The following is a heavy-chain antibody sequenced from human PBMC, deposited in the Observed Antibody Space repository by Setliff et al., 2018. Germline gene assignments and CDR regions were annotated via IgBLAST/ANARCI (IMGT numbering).Heavy chain of an antibody. V-gene: IGHV5-51*01. D-gene: IGHD6-13*01. CDR3: ARLGSSTWYYDVLDI. J-gene: IGHJ3*02. CDR2: IYPSDSHT. Sequence: PGESLKISCKGSGYTFTSYWIGWVRQMPGKGLEWLGIIYPSDSHTRYSPSFQGQVTMSADKSISTAYLQWSSLKASDTAMYYCARLGSSTWYYDVLDIWGQGTMVTVSS. CDR1: GYTFTSYW.